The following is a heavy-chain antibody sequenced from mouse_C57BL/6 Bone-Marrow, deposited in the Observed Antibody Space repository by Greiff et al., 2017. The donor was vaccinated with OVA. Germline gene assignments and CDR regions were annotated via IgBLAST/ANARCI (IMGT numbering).Heavy chain of an antibody. Sequence: EVMLVESGGGLVKPGGSLKLSCAASGFTFSDYGMHWVRQAPEKGLEWVAYISSGSSTIYYADTVKGRFTISRDHAKNSLFLQMTSLRSEDTAMYYGARPDGNYSAWFAYWGQGTLVTVSA. V-gene: IGHV5-17*01. CDR1: GFTFSDYG. D-gene: IGHD2-1*01. J-gene: IGHJ3*01. CDR2: ISSGSSTI. CDR3: ARPDGNYSAWFAY.